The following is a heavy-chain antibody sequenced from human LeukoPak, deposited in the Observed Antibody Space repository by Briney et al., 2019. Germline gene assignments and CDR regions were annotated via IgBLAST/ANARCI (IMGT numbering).Heavy chain of an antibody. CDR2: IYYSGST. V-gene: IGHV4-59*08. Sequence: SETLSLTCTVSGGSISSYYWSWIRQPPGKGLEWIGYIYYSGSTNYNPSLKSRVTISVDTSKNQFSLKLSSVTAADTAVYYCARHPREDYFDYWGQGTLVIVSS. CDR1: GGSISSYY. D-gene: IGHD1-26*01. CDR3: ARHPREDYFDY. J-gene: IGHJ4*02.